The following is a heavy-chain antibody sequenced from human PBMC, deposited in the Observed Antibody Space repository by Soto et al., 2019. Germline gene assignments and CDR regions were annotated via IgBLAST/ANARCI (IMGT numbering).Heavy chain of an antibody. J-gene: IGHJ4*02. CDR2: IYYSGST. V-gene: IGHV4-30-4*01. D-gene: IGHD2-15*01. CDR3: ARAIGARYFDY. CDR1: GGSISSGDYY. Sequence: QVQLQESGPGLVKPSQTLSLTCTVSGGSISSGDYYWRWIRQPPGKGLEWIGYIYYSGSTYYNPSLKTLVTISVYPSKNQCSLTLSSVTAAATAVYYCARAIGARYFDYWGQGTLVTFYS.